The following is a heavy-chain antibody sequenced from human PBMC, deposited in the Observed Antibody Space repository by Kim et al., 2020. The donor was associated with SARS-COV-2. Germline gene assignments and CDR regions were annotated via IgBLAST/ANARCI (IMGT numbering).Heavy chain of an antibody. CDR2: ISYDGSNK. CDR3: ARDARYFAWDGMDV. CDR1: GFTFSSYG. J-gene: IGHJ6*02. D-gene: IGHD3-9*01. Sequence: GGSLRLSCAASGFTFSSYGMHWVRQAPGKGLEWVAVISYDGSNKYYADSVKGRFTISRDNSKNTLYLQMNSLRAEDTAVYYCARDARYFAWDGMDVWGQGTTVTVSS. V-gene: IGHV3-33*05.